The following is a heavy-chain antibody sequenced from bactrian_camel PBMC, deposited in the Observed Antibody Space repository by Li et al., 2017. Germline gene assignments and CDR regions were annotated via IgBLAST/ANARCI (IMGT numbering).Heavy chain of an antibody. CDR3: ATSI. J-gene: IGHJ4*01. CDR2: IYSDGSNI. CDR1: GLTFSNYY. D-gene: IGHD3*01. V-gene: IGHV3-2*01. Sequence: VQLVESGGGLVQPGGSLRLSCAASGLTFSNYYMNWVRQAPGKGLEWVSSIYSDGSNIYYTDSVKGRFTISRDNAKNTMYLLMNSLKSEDTAVYYCATSIWGQGTQVTVS.